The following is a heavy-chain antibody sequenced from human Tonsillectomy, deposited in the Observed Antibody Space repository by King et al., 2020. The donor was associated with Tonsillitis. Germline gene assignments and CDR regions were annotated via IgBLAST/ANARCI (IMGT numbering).Heavy chain of an antibody. V-gene: IGHV3-11*01. Sequence: VQLVESGGGLVKPGGSLRLSCAASGFTFSDYYMSWIRQAPGRGLEWVSYISSSGSTIYYADSVKGRFTISRDNAKNSLYLQRNSLRAEDTAVYYCARGNAVTPIPYYDGMDVWGQGTTVTVSS. CDR1: GFTFSDYY. J-gene: IGHJ6*02. CDR3: ARGNAVTPIPYYDGMDV. D-gene: IGHD4-11*01. CDR2: ISSSGSTI.